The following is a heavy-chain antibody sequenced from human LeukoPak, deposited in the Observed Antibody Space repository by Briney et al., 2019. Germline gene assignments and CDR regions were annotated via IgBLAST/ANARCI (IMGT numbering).Heavy chain of an antibody. V-gene: IGHV1-46*01. CDR3: AREARSFDAFDI. CDR2: INPSGGST. J-gene: IGHJ3*02. D-gene: IGHD2-15*01. Sequence: ASVKVSCKASGYTFTSYYMHWVRQAPGQGLEWMGIINPSGGSTSYAQKFQGRVTMPRDMSTSTVYMELSSLRSEDTAVYYCAREARSFDAFDIWGQGTMVTVSS. CDR1: GYTFTSYY.